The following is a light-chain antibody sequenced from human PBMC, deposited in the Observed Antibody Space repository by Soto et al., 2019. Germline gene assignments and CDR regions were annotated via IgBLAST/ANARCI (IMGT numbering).Light chain of an antibody. CDR2: DAS. CDR3: QEYDGAPIT. V-gene: IGKV3-20*01. J-gene: IGKJ5*01. Sequence: ELVLTQSPATLSVSPGNRATLSCRASQSIRSERLAWYQQKPGQAPRLVIFDASNRASGMPERFSGSGSGTDFTLTIARLEPEDFAVYYCQEYDGAPITFGLGTRLEIK. CDR1: QSIRSER.